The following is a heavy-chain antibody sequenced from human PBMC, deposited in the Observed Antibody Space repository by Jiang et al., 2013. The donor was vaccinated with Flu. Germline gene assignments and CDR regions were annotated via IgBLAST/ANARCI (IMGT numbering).Heavy chain of an antibody. J-gene: IGHJ6*02. CDR2: IYPGDSDT. V-gene: IGHV5-51*01. CDR3: ARGIWFGESIYYYYGMDV. D-gene: IGHD3-10*01. Sequence: EVKKPGESLKISCKGSGYSFTSYWIGWVRQMPGKGLEWMGIIYPGDSDTRYSPSFQGQVTISADKSISTAYLQWSSLKASDTAMYYCARGIWFGESIYYYYGMDVWGQGTTVTVSS. CDR1: GYSFTSYW.